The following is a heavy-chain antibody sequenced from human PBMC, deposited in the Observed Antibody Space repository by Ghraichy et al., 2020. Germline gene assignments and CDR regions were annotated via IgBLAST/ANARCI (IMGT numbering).Heavy chain of an antibody. J-gene: IGHJ6*02. Sequence: ASVKVSCKASGYTFTNYYMHWVRQAPGQGLEWMGIINPSGGGTGYAQKFQGRVTMTRDTSTSTVYMELSSLRSEQDTAVYYCARGPNYGGNFPTPPYYYSGMDVWGQGTTVTVSS. D-gene: IGHD4-23*01. V-gene: IGHV1-46*01. CDR1: GYTFTNYY. CDR2: INPSGGGT. CDR3: ARGPNYGGNFPTPPYYYSGMDV.